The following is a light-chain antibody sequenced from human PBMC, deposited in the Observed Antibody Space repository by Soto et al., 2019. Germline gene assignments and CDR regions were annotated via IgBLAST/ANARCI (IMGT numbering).Light chain of an antibody. CDR1: SSDVGGYNH. J-gene: IGLJ1*01. CDR2: DVN. V-gene: IGLV2-11*01. Sequence: QSALTQPRSVSGSPGQSVTVSCTGTSSDVGGYNHVSWYQHHPGKAPKFMIYDVNKRPSGVPDRFSGCKSGNTASLTISGLQAEDEADYYCCSYAGSYTYVFGTGTKLTVL. CDR3: CSYAGSYTYV.